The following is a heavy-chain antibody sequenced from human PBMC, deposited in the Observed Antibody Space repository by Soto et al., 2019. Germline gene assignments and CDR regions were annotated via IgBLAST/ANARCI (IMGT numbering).Heavy chain of an antibody. J-gene: IGHJ4*02. D-gene: IGHD3-22*01. Sequence: QVQLVQSGAEVKKPGSSVKVSCKASGGTFSSYAISWVRQAPGQGLEWMGGIIPIFGTADYAQKFQARVTITADESTSTGNMGLSSLRSEDTAVYYCASHYDSSGYYYRGLDYWGQGTLVTVSS. CDR3: ASHYDSSGYYYRGLDY. CDR2: IIPIFGTA. V-gene: IGHV1-69*12. CDR1: GGTFSSYA.